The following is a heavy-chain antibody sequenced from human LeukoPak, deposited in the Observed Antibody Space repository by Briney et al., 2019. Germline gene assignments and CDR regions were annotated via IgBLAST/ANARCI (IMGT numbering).Heavy chain of an antibody. D-gene: IGHD2-2*01. CDR2: IYYSGST. Sequence: SETLSLTCTVSGGSISIYYWSWIRQPPGKGLEWIGYIYYSGSTNYNPSLKSRVTISVDTSKNQFSLKLSSVTAADTAVYYCARHYRYCSSTSCSVFDYWGQGTLVTVSS. V-gene: IGHV4-59*08. CDR3: ARHYRYCSSTSCSVFDY. J-gene: IGHJ4*02. CDR1: GGSISIYY.